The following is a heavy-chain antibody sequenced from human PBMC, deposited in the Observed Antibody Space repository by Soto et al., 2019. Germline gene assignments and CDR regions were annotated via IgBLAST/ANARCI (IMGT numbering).Heavy chain of an antibody. Sequence: QVQLVESGGALVRPGGSLRLSCNVSGFTFGNYYMSWIRQAPGKGLEWISYISSRGVTIYYADSVKGRFTISRDNAKNSLFLQMDSLRAEDTAVYYCARVTASGWFVNGRDYFDHWGQGTLVTVSS. CDR2: ISSRGVTI. J-gene: IGHJ4*02. V-gene: IGHV3-11*01. CDR3: ARVTASGWFVNGRDYFDH. D-gene: IGHD6-19*01. CDR1: GFTFGNYY.